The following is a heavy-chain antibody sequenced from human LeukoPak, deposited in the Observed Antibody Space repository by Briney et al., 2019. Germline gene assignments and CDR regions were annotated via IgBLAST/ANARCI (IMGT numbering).Heavy chain of an antibody. V-gene: IGHV4-34*01. Sequence: SETLSLTCAVYGGSFSGYYWSWIRQPPGKGLEWIGEINHSGSTNYNPSLKTRVTISVDKSKNQFSLKLSSVTAADTAVYYCARASHDYGDYSHFDYWGQGTLVTVSS. J-gene: IGHJ4*02. CDR3: ARASHDYGDYSHFDY. D-gene: IGHD4-17*01. CDR1: GGSFSGYY. CDR2: INHSGST.